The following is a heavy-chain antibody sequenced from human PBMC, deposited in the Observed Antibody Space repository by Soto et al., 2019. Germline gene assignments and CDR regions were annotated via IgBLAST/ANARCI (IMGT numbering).Heavy chain of an antibody. J-gene: IGHJ6*02. CDR2: VHVSGGT. V-gene: IGHV4-4*07. CDR1: GESISNFY. D-gene: IGHD6-19*01. Sequence: SETLSLTCSVSGESISNFYWSWIRQPAGKGLEWIGHVHVSGGTNYNAPLQSRVTMSLDTSNNHVSLQLRSVTAADTAVYYCARDRYGWYPGFDLDVWGPRSTVTVSS. CDR3: ARDRYGWYPGFDLDV.